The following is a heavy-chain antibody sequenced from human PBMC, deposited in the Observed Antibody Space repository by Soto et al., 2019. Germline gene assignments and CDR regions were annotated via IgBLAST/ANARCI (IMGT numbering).Heavy chain of an antibody. J-gene: IGHJ6*02. CDR2: ISAYNGNT. CDR3: ARDTGIVVVPAAIPGYGMDV. D-gene: IGHD2-2*02. V-gene: IGHV1-18*01. CDR1: GYTFTSYG. Sequence: ASVKVSCKASGYTFTSYGISWARQAPGQGLEWMGWISAYNGNTNYAQKLQGRVTMTTDTSTSTAYMELRSLRSDDTAVYYCARDTGIVVVPAAIPGYGMDVWGQGTTVTVSS.